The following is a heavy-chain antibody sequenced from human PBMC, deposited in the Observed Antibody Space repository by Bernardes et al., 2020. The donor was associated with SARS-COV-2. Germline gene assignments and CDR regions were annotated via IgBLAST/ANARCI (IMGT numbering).Heavy chain of an antibody. CDR1: GFTVSSNY. CDR2: IYSGGST. D-gene: IGHD3-10*01. Sequence: VGSLRLSCAASGFTVSSNYMSWVRQAPGKGLEWVSVIYSGGSTYYADSVKGRFTISRDNSKNTLYLQMNSLRAEDTAVYYCAREYGSGSYDRSDAFDIWGQGTMVTVSA. J-gene: IGHJ3*02. CDR3: AREYGSGSYDRSDAFDI. V-gene: IGHV3-53*01.